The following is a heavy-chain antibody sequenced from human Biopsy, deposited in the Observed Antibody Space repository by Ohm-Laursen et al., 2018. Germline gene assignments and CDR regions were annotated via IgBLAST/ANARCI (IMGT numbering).Heavy chain of an antibody. CDR2: IYYSVMT. D-gene: IGHD4-11*01. Sequence: TLSLTCTVSGDSVTKYYWSWIRQPPGKGLEWIGHIYYSVMTNYNPSLQSRVSISVDTSRNQVSHTLSSVTAADTAVYYWARDSGILNYGNFKYYHYYGMDVWGQGTKVTVSS. CDR1: GDSVTKYY. J-gene: IGHJ6*02. CDR3: ARDSGILNYGNFKYYHYYGMDV. V-gene: IGHV4-59*02.